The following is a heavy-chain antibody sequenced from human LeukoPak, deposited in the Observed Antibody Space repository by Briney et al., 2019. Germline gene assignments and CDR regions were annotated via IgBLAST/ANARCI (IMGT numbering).Heavy chain of an antibody. V-gene: IGHV4-4*07. CDR1: GGSISNYY. Sequence: SETLSLXCTVSGGSISNYYWSWIRQPAGKGLEWIGRIYSLGSTNYNPSLKSRVTMSVDTSKNQFSLKVRSVTAADTAIYYCAKGPTVGTPTAVDYWGQGILVTVSS. D-gene: IGHD4-23*01. J-gene: IGHJ4*02. CDR3: AKGPTVGTPTAVDY. CDR2: IYSLGST.